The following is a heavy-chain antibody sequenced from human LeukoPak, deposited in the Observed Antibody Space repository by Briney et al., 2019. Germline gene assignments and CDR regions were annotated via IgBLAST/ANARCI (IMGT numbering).Heavy chain of an antibody. CDR3: ARGRLLWSYYYYMDV. V-gene: IGHV4-34*01. CDR2: INRSGST. D-gene: IGHD2-21*02. J-gene: IGHJ6*03. CDR1: GGSFSGYY. Sequence: SETLSLTCAVYGGSFSGYYWSWIRQPPGKGLEWIGEINRSGSTNYNPSLKSRVTISVDTSKNQFSLKLSSVAAADTAVYYCARGRLLWSYYYYMDVWGKGTTVTVSS.